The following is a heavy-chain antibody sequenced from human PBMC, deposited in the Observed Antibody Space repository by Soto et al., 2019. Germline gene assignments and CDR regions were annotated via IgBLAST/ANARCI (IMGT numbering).Heavy chain of an antibody. D-gene: IGHD1-26*01. CDR3: ARLKWDLLPAGFDI. CDR1: GDSIGTYY. Sequence: SETLSLTCNVSGDSIGTYYWTWIRQPPGKGLEWIAYMYYRGSINYNPSLKSRVTISVDTSKNQFSLKLRSVTAADTAIYYCARLKWDLLPAGFDIWGQGXLVTV. J-gene: IGHJ3*02. V-gene: IGHV4-59*01. CDR2: MYYRGSI.